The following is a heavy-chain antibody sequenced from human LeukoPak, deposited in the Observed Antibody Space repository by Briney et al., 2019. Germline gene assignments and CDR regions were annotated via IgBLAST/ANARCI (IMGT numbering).Heavy chain of an antibody. CDR3: LRENHDSGWSFDY. CDR1: GFTFSSYW. Sequence: GGSLRLSCAASGFTFSSYWMTWVRLAPGKGLEWVANINQDGSDKYYVDSVKGRFTISRDNAKNSLYLEMNSLRAEDTAVYYCLRENHDSGWSFDYWGQGTLVTVSS. V-gene: IGHV3-7*01. J-gene: IGHJ4*02. D-gene: IGHD3-22*01. CDR2: INQDGSDK.